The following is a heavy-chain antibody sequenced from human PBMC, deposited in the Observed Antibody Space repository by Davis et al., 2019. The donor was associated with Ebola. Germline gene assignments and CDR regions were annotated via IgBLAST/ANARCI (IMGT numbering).Heavy chain of an antibody. V-gene: IGHV3-74*01. CDR2: INSGGSST. Sequence: GESLKISCAASGFTFSSYWMHWVRQAPGKGLVWVSRINSGGSSTSYADSVKGRFTISRDNAKNTLYLQMNSLRAEDTAVYYCASSSIAARPGYYYGMDVWGQGTTVTVSS. CDR3: ASSSIAARPGYYYGMDV. J-gene: IGHJ6*02. D-gene: IGHD6-6*01. CDR1: GFTFSSYW.